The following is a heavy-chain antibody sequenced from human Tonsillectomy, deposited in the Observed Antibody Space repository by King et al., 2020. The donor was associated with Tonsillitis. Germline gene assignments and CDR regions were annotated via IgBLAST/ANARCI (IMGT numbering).Heavy chain of an antibody. D-gene: IGHD2-2*01. Sequence: VQLVESGAEVKKPGETLRISCTGSGFIFTTSWIAWVRHMPGKGLDWMGIIYPGDSDTRYSPSFQGRITIPADKSITTAYLQWSSLKASDTAMYYCVRQGASRGVIDSWGQGTLVTVSS. CDR1: GFIFTTSW. J-gene: IGHJ4*02. V-gene: IGHV5-51*01. CDR2: IYPGDSDT. CDR3: VRQGASRGVIDS.